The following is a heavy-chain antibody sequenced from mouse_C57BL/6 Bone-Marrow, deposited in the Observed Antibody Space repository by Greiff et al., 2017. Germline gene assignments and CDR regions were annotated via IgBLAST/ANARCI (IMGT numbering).Heavy chain of an antibody. D-gene: IGHD1-1*01. Sequence: QVQLQQSGPELVKPGASVKLSCKASGYTFTSYDINWVKQRPGQGLEWIGWIYPRDGSTKYNEKFKGKATLTVDTSCSTAYIELHSLTSEDSAVYFCARLEFAGSSGDWYFDVWGTGTTVTVSS. CDR3: ARLEFAGSSGDWYFDV. V-gene: IGHV1-85*01. CDR1: GYTFTSYD. CDR2: IYPRDGST. J-gene: IGHJ1*03.